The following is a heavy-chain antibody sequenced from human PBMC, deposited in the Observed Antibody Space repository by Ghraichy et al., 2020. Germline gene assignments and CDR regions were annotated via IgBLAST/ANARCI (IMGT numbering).Heavy chain of an antibody. J-gene: IGHJ4*02. CDR2: ISAYNGNT. CDR3: ARDLKGSSWYYYFDY. CDR1: GYTFTSYG. V-gene: IGHV1-18*04. D-gene: IGHD6-13*01. Sequence: ASVKVSCKASGYTFTSYGISWVRQAPGQGLEWMGWISAYNGNTNYAQKLQGRVTMTTDTSTSTAYMELRSLRSDDTAVYYCARDLKGSSWYYYFDYWGQGTLVTVSS.